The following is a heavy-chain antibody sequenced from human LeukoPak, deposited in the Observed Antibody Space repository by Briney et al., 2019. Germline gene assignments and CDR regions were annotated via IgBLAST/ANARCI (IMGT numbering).Heavy chain of an antibody. D-gene: IGHD6-13*01. CDR2: ITWNSGSI. CDR3: AKDIGIAAADDYFDY. V-gene: IGHV3-9*01. Sequence: GGSLRLSCAASGFTFDDYAMHWIRQAPGKGLEWVSGITWNSGSIGYADSVKGRFTISRDNAKNSLYLQMNSLRAEDTAFYYCAKDIGIAAADDYFDYWGQGTLVTVSS. J-gene: IGHJ4*02. CDR1: GFTFDDYA.